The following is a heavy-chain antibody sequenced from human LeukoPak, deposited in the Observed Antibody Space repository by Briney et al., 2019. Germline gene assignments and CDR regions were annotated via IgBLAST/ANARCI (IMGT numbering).Heavy chain of an antibody. V-gene: IGHV3-7*04. CDR2: IKPDGSEK. J-gene: IGHJ6*02. CDR1: GFTFSNYW. Sequence: GSLRLSCAASGFTFSNYWMSWVRQPPGKGLEWVAHIKPDGSEKNYVDSVKGRFTISRDNAKNSLYLQMNRLRDEDTAVYYCARVYGSGTYYPYRMDVWGQGTTVTVSS. D-gene: IGHD3-10*01. CDR3: ARVYGSGTYYPYRMDV.